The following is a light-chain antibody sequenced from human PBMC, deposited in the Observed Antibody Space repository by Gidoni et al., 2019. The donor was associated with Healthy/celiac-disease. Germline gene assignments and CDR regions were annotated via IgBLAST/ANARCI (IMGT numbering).Light chain of an antibody. J-gene: IGKJ2*01. CDR3: QQYGSSPGYT. V-gene: IGKV3-20*01. CDR1: QSVSSSY. CDR2: GAS. Sequence: ELVFTQSPATLSLSPGERATLSCRASQSVSSSYLAWYQQKPGQAPRLLIYGASSRATGIPDRFSGSGSGTDFTLTISRLEPEDFAVYYCQQYGSSPGYTFGQXTKLEIK.